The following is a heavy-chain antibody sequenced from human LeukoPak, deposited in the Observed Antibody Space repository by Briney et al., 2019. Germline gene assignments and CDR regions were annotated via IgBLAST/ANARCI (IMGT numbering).Heavy chain of an antibody. CDR2: ISGYNGDT. CDR3: ARGVGATSFDY. Sequence: ASVKVSCKASGFTFTSYGITWVRQAPGQGLEWMGWISGYNGDTNYAQKFQGRVTVTTDTSTSTAYMELRSLRSDDTAVYYCARGVGATSFDYWGQGTLVTVSS. V-gene: IGHV1-18*01. J-gene: IGHJ4*02. CDR1: GFTFTSYG. D-gene: IGHD1-26*01.